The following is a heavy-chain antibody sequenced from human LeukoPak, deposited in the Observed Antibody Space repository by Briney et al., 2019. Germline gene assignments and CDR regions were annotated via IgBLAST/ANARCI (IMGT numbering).Heavy chain of an antibody. CDR3: ARDLDIVVVPASWFDP. V-gene: IGHV3-21*01. CDR2: ISSSSTYL. Sequence: GGSLRLSCAASGFTFSSYNMNWVRQAPGKGLEWVSSISSSSTYLFYADSVKGRFTISRDNAKNSLYLQMSSLRAEDTAVYYCARDLDIVVVPASWFDPWGQRTLVTVSS. J-gene: IGHJ5*02. CDR1: GFTFSSYN. D-gene: IGHD2-2*03.